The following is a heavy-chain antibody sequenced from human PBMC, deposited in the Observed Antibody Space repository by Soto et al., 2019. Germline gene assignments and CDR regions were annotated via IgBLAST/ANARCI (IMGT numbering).Heavy chain of an antibody. CDR1: GLTFSVSA. D-gene: IGHD1-20*01. Sequence: WGSLRLSCVASGLTFSVSAMTWVRQAPGKGLEWVSTTGLSGRTTYYGDSVKGRFTVSRDNSKNTLDLQMSSLRAEGTAVYYCATVHNTSRSFNFWGRGTLVTVSS. CDR2: TGLSGRTT. V-gene: IGHV3-23*01. CDR3: ATVHNTSRSFNF. J-gene: IGHJ4*02.